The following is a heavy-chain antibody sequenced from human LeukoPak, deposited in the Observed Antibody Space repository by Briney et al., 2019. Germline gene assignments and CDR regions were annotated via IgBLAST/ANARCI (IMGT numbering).Heavy chain of an antibody. CDR2: FDPEDGET. Sequence: ASVKVSCKVSGYALTDLSIHWVRQAPGKGLEWMGGFDPEDGETVYAQKFQGRVTMIEDTSTDTGYMELSSLRSEDTAVYYCATVGYYYGAGTYYKWFDPWGQGTLVTVSS. V-gene: IGHV1-24*01. CDR1: GYALTDLS. J-gene: IGHJ5*02. D-gene: IGHD3-10*01. CDR3: ATVGYYYGAGTYYKWFDP.